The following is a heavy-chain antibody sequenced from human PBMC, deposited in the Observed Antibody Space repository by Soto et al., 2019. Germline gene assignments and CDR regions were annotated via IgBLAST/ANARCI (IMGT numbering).Heavy chain of an antibody. Sequence: QVTLKESGPPLVKPTQTLTLTCTFSGFSLSTSGVGVGWIRQPPGKALEWLALIYWDDDKRYSPSLKSRLTITNDTYKNQVVLTMNNKDPVDTATYYCDRSVGYYDSSHLDYWGQGTLVTVSS. D-gene: IGHD3-22*01. J-gene: IGHJ4*02. CDR2: IYWDDDK. V-gene: IGHV2-5*02. CDR1: GFSLSTSGVG. CDR3: DRSVGYYDSSHLDY.